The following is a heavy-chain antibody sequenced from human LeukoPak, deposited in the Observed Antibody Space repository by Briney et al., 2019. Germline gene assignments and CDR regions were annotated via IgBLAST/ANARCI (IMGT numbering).Heavy chain of an antibody. V-gene: IGHV3-21*01. CDR2: ISSSSSYI. CDR1: GFTFSIYE. D-gene: IGHD6-13*01. CDR3: ARGAAAGTTDFQH. J-gene: IGHJ1*01. Sequence: GGSLRLSCAAYGFTFSIYEMNWVRQAPGKGLEWVSSISSSSSYIYYADSVKGRFTISRDNAKNSLYLQMNSLRAEDTAVYYCARGAAAGTTDFQHWGQGTLVTVSS.